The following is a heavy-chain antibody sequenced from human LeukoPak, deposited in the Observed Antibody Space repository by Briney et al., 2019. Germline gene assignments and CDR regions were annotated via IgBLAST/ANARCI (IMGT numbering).Heavy chain of an antibody. CDR2: IYYSGST. CDR3: SRRDCSQTAGFYWFFDL. J-gene: IGHJ2*01. Sequence: SETLSLTCTVSGGSIIGGGHYWSWIRQSPGSGLEWIGSIYYSGSTYYNPSLKSRVRLSVDTSKHQFSPKLTSVTAADTAVYYCSRRDCSQTAGFYWFFDLWGRGTHLSVSS. V-gene: IGHV4-39*07. CDR1: GGSIIGGGHY. D-gene: IGHD2-15*01.